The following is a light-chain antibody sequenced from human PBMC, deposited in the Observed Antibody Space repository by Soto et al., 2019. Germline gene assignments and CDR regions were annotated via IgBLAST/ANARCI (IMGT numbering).Light chain of an antibody. CDR1: QTITIS. J-gene: IGKJ4*01. Sequence: EVRMTQSPATLSVSTGNTVTLSCRANQTITISLDWYQQKPGQAPRLLIYAASTRATSIPVRFSGSGSGTEFTITISILHAEDVAFYCCQHYNYWIASFGGGTKLDIK. V-gene: IGKV3-15*01. CDR3: QHYNYWIAS. CDR2: AAS.